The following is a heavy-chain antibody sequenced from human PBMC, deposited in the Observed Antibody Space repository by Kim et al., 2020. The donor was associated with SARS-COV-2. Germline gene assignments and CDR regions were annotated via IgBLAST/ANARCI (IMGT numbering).Heavy chain of an antibody. J-gene: IGHJ3*02. D-gene: IGHD2-21*01. Sequence: GESLKISCKGSGYSFTSYWISWVRQMPGKGLEWMGRIDPSDSYTNYSPSFQGHVTISADKSISTAYLQWSSLKASDTAMYYCARHGNPIVVVIASDAFDIWGQGTMVTVSS. CDR3: ARHGNPIVVVIASDAFDI. CDR2: IDPSDSYT. V-gene: IGHV5-10-1*01. CDR1: GYSFTSYW.